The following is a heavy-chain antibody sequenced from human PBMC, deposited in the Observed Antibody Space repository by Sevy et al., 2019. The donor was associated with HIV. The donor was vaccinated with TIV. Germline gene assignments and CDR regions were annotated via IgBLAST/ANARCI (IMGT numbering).Heavy chain of an antibody. V-gene: IGHV3-11*06. J-gene: IGHJ5*02. CDR2: ISSSSYT. D-gene: IGHD2-2*01. CDR3: ARGGDSNVVVPAANWFDP. CDR1: GFTFSDYY. Sequence: GGSLRLSCAASGFTFSDYYMSWIRQAPGKGLEWVSYISSSSYTNYADSVKGRFTISRDNAKNSLCLQMNSLRAEDTAVYYCARGGDSNVVVPAANWFDPWGQGTLVTVSS.